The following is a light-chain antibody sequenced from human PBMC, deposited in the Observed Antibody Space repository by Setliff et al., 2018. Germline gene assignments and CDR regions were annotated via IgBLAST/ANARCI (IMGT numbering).Light chain of an antibody. CDR1: SSDVGSYDF. CDR2: DVT. J-gene: IGLJ1*01. CDR3: VAYTSSSTYV. Sequence: ALTQPASVSGSPGQSITISCSGTSSDVGSYDFVSWYQQHPGKAPKLIIHDVTNRPSGVSNRFSGSKAGNTASLTISGLQAEDEAEYYCVAYTSSSTYVFGSGTKGTVL. V-gene: IGLV2-14*03.